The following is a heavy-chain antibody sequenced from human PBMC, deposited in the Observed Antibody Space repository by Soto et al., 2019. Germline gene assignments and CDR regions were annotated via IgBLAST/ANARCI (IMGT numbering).Heavy chain of an antibody. Sequence: PGGCLRLSCAASGVTFSNAWMNWVRQAPGKGLEWVSYISSSSSTIYYADSVKGRFTISRDNAKNSLYLQMNSLRAEDTAVYYCARTGGYDSSGYYYYYYGMDVWGQGTTVTVSS. J-gene: IGHJ6*02. V-gene: IGHV3-48*01. CDR3: ARTGGYDSSGYYYYYYGMDV. CDR2: ISSSSSTI. D-gene: IGHD3-22*01. CDR1: GVTFSNAW.